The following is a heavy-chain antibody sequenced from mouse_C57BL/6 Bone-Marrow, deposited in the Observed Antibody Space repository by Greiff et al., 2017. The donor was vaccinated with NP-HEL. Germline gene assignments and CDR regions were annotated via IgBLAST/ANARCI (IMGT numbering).Heavy chain of an antibody. D-gene: IGHD2-3*01. J-gene: IGHJ3*01. Sequence: VQLQQSGTVLARPGASVKMSCKTSGYTFTSYWMHWVKQRPGQGLEWIGAIYPGNSDTSYNQKFKGKAKLTAVTSASTAYMELSSLTNEDSAVYYCTKSPIYDGYYAYWGQGTLVTVSA. CDR2: IYPGNSDT. CDR1: GYTFTSYW. V-gene: IGHV1-5*01. CDR3: TKSPIYDGYYAY.